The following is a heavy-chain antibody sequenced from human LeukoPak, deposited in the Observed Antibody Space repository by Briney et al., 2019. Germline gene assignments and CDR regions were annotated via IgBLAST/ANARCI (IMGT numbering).Heavy chain of an antibody. CDR3: AVQQRFQRFHY. CDR2: SYYSGSA. J-gene: IGHJ4*02. V-gene: IGHV4-39*07. D-gene: IGHD6-25*01. CDR1: GGSISSSYYY. Sequence: PSETLSLTCTVSGGSISSSYYYWGWTSQPPGKGREWIGSSYYSGSAYYSPSLKSRVTISQDTSKNQFSLKLSAVTAADTAVYYCAVQQRFQRFHYWGQGTLVTVSS.